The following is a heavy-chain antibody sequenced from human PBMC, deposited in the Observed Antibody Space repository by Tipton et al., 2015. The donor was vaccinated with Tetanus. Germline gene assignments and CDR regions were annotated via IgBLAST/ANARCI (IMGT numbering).Heavy chain of an antibody. CDR2: IYHNGNV. J-gene: IGHJ3*02. D-gene: IGHD3-9*01. V-gene: IGHV4-4*02. CDR3: AAAVSTGTDDAFDI. CDR1: GGSISSTNW. Sequence: TLSLTCAVSGGSISSTNWWSWVRQSPGKGLEWIGEIYHNGNVNYNPSLQRRVTLSVDTSENQFFLKVNSVTAADTAVYYCAAAVSTGTDDAFDIWGQGTMVTVSS.